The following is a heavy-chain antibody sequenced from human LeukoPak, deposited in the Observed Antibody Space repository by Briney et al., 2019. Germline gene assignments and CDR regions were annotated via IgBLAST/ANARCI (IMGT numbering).Heavy chain of an antibody. CDR1: GFTFSSYS. CDR3: ARGMYYYGSGSSDAFDI. Sequence: PGGSLRLSCAASGFTFSSYSMNWVRQAPGKGLEWVSYISSSSSTIYYADSVKGRFTISRDNAKNSLYLQMNSLRAEDTAVYYCARGMYYYGSGSSDAFDIWGQGTMVTVSS. D-gene: IGHD3-10*01. J-gene: IGHJ3*02. CDR2: ISSSSSTI. V-gene: IGHV3-48*04.